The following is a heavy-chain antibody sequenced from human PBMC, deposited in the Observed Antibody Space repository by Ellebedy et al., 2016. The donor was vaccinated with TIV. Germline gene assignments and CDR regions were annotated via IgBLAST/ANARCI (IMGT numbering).Heavy chain of an antibody. CDR1: GYTFTSFY. D-gene: IGHD5-18*01. CDR2: FDPSGGST. J-gene: IGHJ6*02. V-gene: IGHV1-46*01. Sequence: AASVKVSCKASGYTFTSFYIHWVRQAPGQGLEWMGIFDPSGGSTTYAQKFQGRVTMTRDTSTSTVYMELGSLRSEDTAVYYCARIDGYTYGSSFYHFYGMDVWGQGTTVSVSS. CDR3: ARIDGYTYGSSFYHFYGMDV.